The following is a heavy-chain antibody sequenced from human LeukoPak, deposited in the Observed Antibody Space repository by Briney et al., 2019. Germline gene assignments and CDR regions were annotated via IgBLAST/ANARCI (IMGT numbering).Heavy chain of an antibody. CDR3: ASSEYSSKGYFDY. CDR1: GFTVSSNY. Sequence: GGSLRLSCAASGFTVSSNYMSWVRQAPGKGVEWVSVIYSGGSTYYADSVKGRFTISRDNSKNTLYLQMNSLRAEDTAVYYCASSEYSSKGYFDYWGQGTLVTVSS. D-gene: IGHD6-6*01. CDR2: IYSGGST. V-gene: IGHV3-53*01. J-gene: IGHJ4*02.